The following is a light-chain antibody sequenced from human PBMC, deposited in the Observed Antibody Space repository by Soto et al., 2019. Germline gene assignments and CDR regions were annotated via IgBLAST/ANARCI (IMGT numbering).Light chain of an antibody. Sequence: EVVLTQSPGPLSLSPGEMATLSCRASQTVTNNYLAWYQHKPGQSPKLLIFGSSDRATGIPDRFSGSGSGTDFTLTISRLEPEDFAVYYCQQYGSSPPYTLGQGTKLEIQ. CDR2: GSS. CDR1: QTVTNNY. CDR3: QQYGSSPPYT. V-gene: IGKV3-20*01. J-gene: IGKJ2*01.